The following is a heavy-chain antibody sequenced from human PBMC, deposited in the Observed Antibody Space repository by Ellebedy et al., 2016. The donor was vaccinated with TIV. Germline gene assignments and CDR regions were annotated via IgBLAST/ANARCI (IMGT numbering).Heavy chain of an antibody. J-gene: IGHJ4*02. CDR1: GFTLSSYT. Sequence: GESLKISCAASGFTLSSYTMNWVRQAPGKGLEWVSYISSSGSYIYYADSVKGRLTISRDNAKNLLYLQMNSLRAEDTALYYCTRDGHMEFDYWGQGTLVTVSS. CDR3: TRDGHMEFDY. V-gene: IGHV3-21*01. CDR2: ISSSGSYI. D-gene: IGHD1-1*01.